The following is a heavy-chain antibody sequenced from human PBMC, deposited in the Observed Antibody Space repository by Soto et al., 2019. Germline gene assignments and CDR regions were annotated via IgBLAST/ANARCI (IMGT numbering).Heavy chain of an antibody. J-gene: IGHJ4*02. CDR3: ASQGHKRVRQLDF. V-gene: IGHV5-51*01. D-gene: IGHD1-1*01. Sequence: GESLKISCKGSGYFFSRQWIAWVRLMPGKGLEWMGIMHPGDSDTRYRPSFQGQVTSSVDGSINTAYLQSGSLEAADTAVYYCASQGHKRVRQLDFWGQGSPVAVSS. CDR1: GYFFSRQW. CDR2: MHPGDSDT.